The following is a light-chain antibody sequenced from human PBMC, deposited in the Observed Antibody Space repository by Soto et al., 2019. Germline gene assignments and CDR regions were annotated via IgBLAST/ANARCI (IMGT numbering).Light chain of an antibody. V-gene: IGKV3-20*01. Sequence: EIGLTQSPGTLSLSPWERATLSCRASQSVSSSYLAWYQQKPGQAPRLLLYGASSRATGIPDRFSGSGSGTDFTLTILRLEAFEFAVCYCHQVWRSRTFGQGTKVDIK. J-gene: IGKJ1*01. CDR2: GAS. CDR1: QSVSSSY. CDR3: HQVWRSRT.